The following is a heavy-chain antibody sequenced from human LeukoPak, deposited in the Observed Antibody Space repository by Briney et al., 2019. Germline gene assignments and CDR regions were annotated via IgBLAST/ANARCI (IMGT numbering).Heavy chain of an antibody. CDR1: GYSLSSGYY. V-gene: IGHV4-38-2*02. CDR3: GRDGYNLQGGAFDI. J-gene: IGHJ3*02. CDR2: IYHSGST. Sequence: SETLSLTCAVSGYSLSSGYYWGWIRQPPGKGLEWIGSIYHSGSTYYNPSLKSRVTISVDTSKNQFSLKLSSVTAADTAVYYCGRDGYNLQGGAFDIWGQGTMVTVSS. D-gene: IGHD5-24*01.